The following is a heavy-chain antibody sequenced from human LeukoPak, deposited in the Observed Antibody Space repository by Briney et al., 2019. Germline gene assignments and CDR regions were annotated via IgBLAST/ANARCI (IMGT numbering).Heavy chain of an antibody. CDR1: GFIFSTYT. J-gene: IGHJ4*02. CDR3: AKKAQYDGHYPLDY. V-gene: IGHV3-23*01. CDR2: TSDRGDYT. Sequence: GGSLRLSCSASGFIFSTYTMYWVRQAPGKGLEWVSGTSDRGDYTYYADSVKGRFTISRDTSKNTLYLQMNSLRAEDTALYFCAKKAQYDGHYPLDYWGQGTLVTVSA. D-gene: IGHD4/OR15-4a*01.